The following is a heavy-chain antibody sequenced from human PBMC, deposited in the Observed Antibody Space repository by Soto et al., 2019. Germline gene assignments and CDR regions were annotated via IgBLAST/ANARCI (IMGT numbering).Heavy chain of an antibody. CDR3: ARTYGSGDYFLPFEY. CDR1: GYMFNTYG. D-gene: IGHD3-10*01. J-gene: IGHJ4*02. CDR2: ISVYNGNI. Sequence: QVQLLQSGAEVKKPGASVKVSCKASGYMFNTYGITWVRQAPGQGLEWMGWISVYNGNIDYAQKFEGRVTMTIDTSTSTAYMELKSLTSDDTAVSYCARTYGSGDYFLPFEYWGQGTPVSVSS. V-gene: IGHV1-18*01.